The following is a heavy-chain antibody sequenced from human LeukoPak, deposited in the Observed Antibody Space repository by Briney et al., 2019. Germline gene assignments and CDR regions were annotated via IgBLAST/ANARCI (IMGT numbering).Heavy chain of an antibody. CDR2: ISGDGGST. J-gene: IGHJ4*02. V-gene: IGHV3-43*02. CDR1: GFTFDDYA. CDR3: AKDRSSGYYYVAYIDY. Sequence: GGSLRLSCAASGFTFDDYAMLCVRQAPGKGLECVSLISGDGGSTYYADSVKGRFTISRDNRKNSLYLQMNSLRTEDTALYYCAKDRSSGYYYVAYIDYWGQGTLVTVSS. D-gene: IGHD3-22*01.